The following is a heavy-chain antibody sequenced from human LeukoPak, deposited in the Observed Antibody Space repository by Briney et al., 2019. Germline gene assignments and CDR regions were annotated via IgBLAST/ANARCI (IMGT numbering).Heavy chain of an antibody. J-gene: IGHJ6*02. CDR3: ARDRAGRGYSGYDRPYYYYYYGMDV. Sequence: GGSLRLSCAASGFTFSSYAMSWVRQAPGKGLEWVSAIGTAGDTYYPGSVKGRFTISRENAKNSLYLQMNSLRAGDTAVYYCARDRAGRGYSGYDRPYYYYYYGMDVGGQGTTVTVSS. V-gene: IGHV3-13*01. D-gene: IGHD5-12*01. CDR2: IGTAGDT. CDR1: GFTFSSYA.